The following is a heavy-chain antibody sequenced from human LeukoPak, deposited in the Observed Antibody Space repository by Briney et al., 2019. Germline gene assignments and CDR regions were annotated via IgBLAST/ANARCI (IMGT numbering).Heavy chain of an antibody. CDR3: AKGIYSSGWSYFDY. CDR1: GFSFSISA. CDR2: LSGSGVTT. D-gene: IGHD6-25*01. J-gene: IGHJ4*01. Sequence: PGGSLRLSCAASGFSFSISAMSWVRQAPGKGLEWVSTLSGSGVTTYYADSVKGRFTISRDNSKNTLYLQMNSLRAEGTAVYYCAKGIYSSGWSYFDYWGHGALVTVSS. V-gene: IGHV3-23*01.